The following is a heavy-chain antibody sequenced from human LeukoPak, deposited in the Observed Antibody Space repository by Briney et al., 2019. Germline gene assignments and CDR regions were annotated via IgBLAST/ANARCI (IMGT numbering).Heavy chain of an antibody. J-gene: IGHJ4*02. D-gene: IGHD2-21*01. CDR3: AVASKYCGGDCYPFDY. CDR1: GFTFSSYS. V-gene: IGHV3-23*01. Sequence: PGGSLRLSCAASGFTFSSYSMNWVRQAPGKGLEWVSGISWNSGSIGYADSVKGRFTISRDNSKNSLYLQMNSLRAEDTAVYYCAVASKYCGGDCYPFDYWGQGTLVTVSS. CDR2: ISWNSGSI.